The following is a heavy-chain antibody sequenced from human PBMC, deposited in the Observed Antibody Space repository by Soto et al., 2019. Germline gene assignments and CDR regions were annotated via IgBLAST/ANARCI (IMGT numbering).Heavy chain of an antibody. V-gene: IGHV4-59*01. J-gene: IGHJ5*02. CDR3: ARRVAVAGTNWFDP. CDR2: IYYSGST. CDR1: GGSISSYY. Sequence: QVQLQESGPGLVKPSETLSLTCTVSGGSISSYYWSWIRQPPGKGLEWIGYIYYSGSTNYNPSLKSRVTRSVDTSKNQFALKLSSVTAADTAVYYCARRVAVAGTNWFDPWGQGTLVTVSS. D-gene: IGHD6-19*01.